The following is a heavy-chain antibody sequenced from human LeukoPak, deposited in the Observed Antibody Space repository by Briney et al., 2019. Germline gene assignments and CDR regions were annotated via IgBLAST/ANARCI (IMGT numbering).Heavy chain of an antibody. J-gene: IGHJ5*02. V-gene: IGHV4-39*02. CDR3: ARDSSGWGRWFDP. D-gene: IGHD6-19*01. Sequence: SETLSLTCTVSGGSISSSSYYWGWIRQSPGKGLEWIGNIYYSGSTYYNPSLKSRVTISVDTSKNQFSLNLSSVTVADTAVYYCARDSSGWGRWFDPWGQGTLVTVSS. CDR2: IYYSGST. CDR1: GGSISSSSYY.